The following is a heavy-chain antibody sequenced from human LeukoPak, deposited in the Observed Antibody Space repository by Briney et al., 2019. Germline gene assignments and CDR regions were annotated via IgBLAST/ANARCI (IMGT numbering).Heavy chain of an antibody. V-gene: IGHV4-34*01. CDR2: INHSGST. Sequence: SETLSLTCAVYGGSFSGYYWCWIRQPPGKGLEWIGEINHSGSTNYNPSLKSRVTISVDTSKNQFSLKLSSVTAADTAVYYCARSRRITIFGVVKGAFDIWGQGTMVTVSS. D-gene: IGHD3-3*01. CDR3: ARSRRITIFGVVKGAFDI. J-gene: IGHJ3*02. CDR1: GGSFSGYY.